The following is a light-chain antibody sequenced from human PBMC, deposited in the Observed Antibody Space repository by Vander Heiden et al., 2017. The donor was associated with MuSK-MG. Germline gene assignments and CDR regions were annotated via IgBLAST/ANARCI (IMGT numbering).Light chain of an antibody. CDR2: GAS. CDR3: QQYNNWGT. Sequence: EIVMTQSPAPLSVSPGASATLSCRASQSVSSNLAWHQQKAGQAPRLLIYGASTRATGIPARFSGSGCGTEFTLTIRSLESEDFAVYYCQQYNNWGTFGQGTKVEIK. V-gene: IGKV3-15*01. J-gene: IGKJ1*01. CDR1: QSVSSN.